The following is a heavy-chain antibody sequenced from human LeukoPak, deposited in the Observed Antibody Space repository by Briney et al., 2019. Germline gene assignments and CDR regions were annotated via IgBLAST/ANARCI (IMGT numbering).Heavy chain of an antibody. CDR2: INHSGST. Sequence: SETLSLTCAVCGGSFSGYYWSWIRQPPGKGLEWIGEINHSGSTNYNPSLKSRVTISVDTSKNQFSLRLSSVTAADTAVYYCARGPNYGPDYWGQGTLVTVSS. V-gene: IGHV4-34*01. CDR1: GGSFSGYY. J-gene: IGHJ4*02. D-gene: IGHD3-10*01. CDR3: ARGPNYGPDY.